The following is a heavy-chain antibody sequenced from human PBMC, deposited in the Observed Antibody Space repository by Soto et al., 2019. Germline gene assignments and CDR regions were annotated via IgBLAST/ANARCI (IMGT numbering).Heavy chain of an antibody. D-gene: IGHD1-1*01. V-gene: IGHV3-23*01. CDR3: AKDPYNHRFDS. J-gene: IGHJ4*02. CDR2: IGSDGST. Sequence: GGSLRLSCAASGFPFSRHAMAWVRRAAGRGLEWVATIGSDGSTYHAESVKGRFSISRDNYGNMLHLQLNSLRVEDTGIYYCAKDPYNHRFDSWGQGTLVTDSS. CDR1: GFPFSRHA.